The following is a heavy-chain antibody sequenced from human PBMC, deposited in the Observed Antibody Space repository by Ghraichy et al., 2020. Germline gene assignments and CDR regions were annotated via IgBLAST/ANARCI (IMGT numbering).Heavy chain of an antibody. CDR1: GGSISSSSYY. CDR2: IYYSGST. V-gene: IGHV4-39*01. Sequence: SETLSLTCTVSGGSISSSSYYWGWIRQPPGKGLEWIGSIYYSGSTYYNPSLKSRVTISVDTSKNQFSLKLSSVTAADTAVYYCARHYDCSGGSCYSRPNWFDPWGQGTLVTVSS. J-gene: IGHJ5*02. D-gene: IGHD2-15*01. CDR3: ARHYDCSGGSCYSRPNWFDP.